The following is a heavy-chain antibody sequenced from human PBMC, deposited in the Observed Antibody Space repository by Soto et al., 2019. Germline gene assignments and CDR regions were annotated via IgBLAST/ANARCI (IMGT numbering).Heavy chain of an antibody. CDR3: AAEHLYSVITYFDY. CDR2: FDPEEGET. CDR1: GFTLTELS. J-gene: IGHJ4*02. V-gene: IGHV1-24*01. D-gene: IGHD1-26*01. Sequence: ASVKVSCKVSGFTLTELSIHWMRQIPGKGLEWMGGFDPEEGETVYAQNFQGRVTMTEDTSIDTAYMELRSLRSDDTAVYFCAAEHLYSVITYFDYWGQGTLVTVS.